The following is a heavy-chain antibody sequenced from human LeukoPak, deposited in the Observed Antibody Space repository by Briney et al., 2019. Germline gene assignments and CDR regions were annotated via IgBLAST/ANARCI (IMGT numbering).Heavy chain of an antibody. CDR2: MNPNSGNT. V-gene: IGHV1-8*02. J-gene: IGHJ6*03. CDR3: ARGPGVLMVYASSLDYYMDV. D-gene: IGHD2-8*01. CDR1: GYTFTSYD. Sequence: ASVKVSCKASGYTFTSYDINWVRQATGQGLEWMGWMNPNSGNTGYAQKFQGRVTMTRNTSISTAYMELSSLRSEDTAVYYCARGPGVLMVYASSLDYYMDVWGKGTTVTVSS.